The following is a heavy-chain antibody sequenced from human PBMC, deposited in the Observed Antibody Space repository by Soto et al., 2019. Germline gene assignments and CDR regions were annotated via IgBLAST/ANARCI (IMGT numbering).Heavy chain of an antibody. CDR2: VSGTGGSA. Sequence: EVQLLESGGGLVQEGGSLRLSCAASGFAFSSYALSWVRQAPGKGLEWVSGVSGTGGSAYYADSVKGRFTISRDKSTNTLYLHMNSLRAEDTAVYYCARGSAYSDYDLEYWGQGTLVTVSS. D-gene: IGHD4-17*01. V-gene: IGHV3-23*01. CDR3: ARGSAYSDYDLEY. CDR1: GFAFSSYA. J-gene: IGHJ4*02.